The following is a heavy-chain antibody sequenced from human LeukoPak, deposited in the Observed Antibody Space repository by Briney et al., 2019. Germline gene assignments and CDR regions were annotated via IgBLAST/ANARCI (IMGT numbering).Heavy chain of an antibody. Sequence: GGSLRLSCAASGFTFDDYAMHWVRQAPGKGLEWVSGISWNSGSIGYADSVKGRFTISRDNAKNSLYLQMNSLRAEDTAVYYCARDQVGYCSGGSCYSYYYYGMDVWGQGTTVTVSS. CDR1: GFTFDDYA. V-gene: IGHV3-9*01. CDR3: ARDQVGYCSGGSCYSYYYYGMDV. D-gene: IGHD2-15*01. CDR2: ISWNSGSI. J-gene: IGHJ6*02.